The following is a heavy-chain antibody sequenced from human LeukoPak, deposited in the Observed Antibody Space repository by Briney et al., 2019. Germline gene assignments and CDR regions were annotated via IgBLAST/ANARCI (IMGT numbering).Heavy chain of an antibody. J-gene: IGHJ4*02. D-gene: IGHD3-22*01. CDR2: IYHSGST. V-gene: IGHV4-39*07. CDR3: AADYYDSSGYYGRGDY. Sequence: SETLSLTCTVSGGSISSSSHYWGWIRQPPGKGLEWIGSIYHSGSTYYNPSLKSRVTISVDTSKNQFSLKLSSVTAADTAVYYCAADYYDSSGYYGRGDYWGQGTLVTVSS. CDR1: GGSISSSSHY.